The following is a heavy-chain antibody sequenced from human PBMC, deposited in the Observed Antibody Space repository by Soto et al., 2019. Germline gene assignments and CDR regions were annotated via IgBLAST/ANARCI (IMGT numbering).Heavy chain of an antibody. D-gene: IGHD2-2*01. CDR3: ARVGSCSSTSCYVPETYYGVDV. CDR1: GYVLTSYA. J-gene: IGHJ6*02. CDR2: INGGNGNT. Sequence: GASVKVSCKASGYVLTSYAMHWVRQAPGQRPEWMGWINGGNGNTKYSQKLQGRVIISRDPSASTAYMELSSLTSEDTAVYYCARVGSCSSTSCYVPETYYGVDVWGQGTTVTVSS. V-gene: IGHV1-3*01.